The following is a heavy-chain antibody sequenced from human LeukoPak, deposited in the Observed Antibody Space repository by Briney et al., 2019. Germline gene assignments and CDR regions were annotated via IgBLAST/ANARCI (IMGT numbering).Heavy chain of an antibody. Sequence: GESLNISCNCSGYSFTSYWIAWVRQMPGKGLEWMGILYPCDSDTRYSPSFQGQVTISADRSITTAYLQWSSLKASDTAMYYCARLYLPYTRSWYGSAFVIWGEGTMVTVSS. D-gene: IGHD2-15*01. CDR1: GYSFTSYW. J-gene: IGHJ3*02. V-gene: IGHV5-51*01. CDR3: ARLYLPYTRSWYGSAFVI. CDR2: LYPCDSDT.